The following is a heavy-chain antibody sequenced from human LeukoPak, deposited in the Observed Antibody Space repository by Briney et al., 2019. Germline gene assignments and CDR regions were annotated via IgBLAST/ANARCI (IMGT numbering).Heavy chain of an antibody. Sequence: ASVKVSCKASGYTFTSYDINWVRQATGQGLEWMGWMNPNSGNTGYAQKFQGRVTMTRNTSISTAYMELSSLRSEDTAVYYCARDTMVIYDSSGYSFDYWGQGTLVTVSS. D-gene: IGHD3-22*01. V-gene: IGHV1-8*01. J-gene: IGHJ4*02. CDR2: MNPNSGNT. CDR1: GYTFTSYD. CDR3: ARDTMVIYDSSGYSFDY.